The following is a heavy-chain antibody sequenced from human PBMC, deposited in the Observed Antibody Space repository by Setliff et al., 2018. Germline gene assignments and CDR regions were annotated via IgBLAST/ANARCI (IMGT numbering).Heavy chain of an antibody. J-gene: IGHJ4*02. D-gene: IGHD5-18*01. Sequence: ASVKVSRKASGYTFTSYDIKWVRQATGQGLEWMGWMNPNSGNTGYAQKFQGRVTMTRNTSISTAYMELSSLRSEDTAVYYCARRVGSVGIQLPDYWGQGTLVTVSS. CDR3: ARRVGSVGIQLPDY. V-gene: IGHV1-8*02. CDR2: MNPNSGNT. CDR1: GYTFTSYD.